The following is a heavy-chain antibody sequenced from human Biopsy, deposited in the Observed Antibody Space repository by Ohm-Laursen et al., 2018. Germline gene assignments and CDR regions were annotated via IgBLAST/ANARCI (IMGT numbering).Heavy chain of an antibody. CDR3: ASAVNRRFDY. D-gene: IGHD2/OR15-2a*01. J-gene: IGHJ4*02. CDR2: ISSNGGRT. V-gene: IGHV3-20*04. CDR1: GFTIDEHG. Sequence: SLRLSCAASGFTIDEHGMHWVRQTPGKGLEWVSGISSNGGRTYYADSVKGRFTISRDNAKKSLYLQMNSLRAEDTAVYYCASAVNRRFDYWGPGTLVIVSS.